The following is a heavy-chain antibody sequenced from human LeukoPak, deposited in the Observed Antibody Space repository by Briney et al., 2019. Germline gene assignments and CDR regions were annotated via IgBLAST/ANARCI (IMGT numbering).Heavy chain of an antibody. CDR3: ARAYYYGSDNWFDP. CDR2: INHSGST. D-gene: IGHD3-10*01. J-gene: IGHJ5*02. V-gene: IGHV4-34*01. CDR1: GGSFSGYY. Sequence: SETLSLTCAVYGGSFSGYYWSWIRQPPGKGLEWIGEINHSGSTNYNPSLKSRVTISVDTSKNQFSLKLSSVTAADTAVYYCARAYYYGSDNWFDPWGQGTLVTVSS.